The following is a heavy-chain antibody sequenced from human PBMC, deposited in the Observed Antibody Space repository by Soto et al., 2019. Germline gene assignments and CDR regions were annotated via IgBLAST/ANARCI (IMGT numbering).Heavy chain of an antibody. CDR2: IYYSGST. CDR3: ARHDSFGDKSFQY. CDR1: GGSISSSSYY. Sequence: SETLSLTCTVSGGSISSSSYYWGWIRQPPGKGLEWIGSIYYSGSTYYNPSLKSRVTISVDTSKNQFSLKLSSVTAADTAVYYFARHDSFGDKSFQYWGRGTLVTVAS. V-gene: IGHV4-39*01. J-gene: IGHJ1*01. D-gene: IGHD3-22*01.